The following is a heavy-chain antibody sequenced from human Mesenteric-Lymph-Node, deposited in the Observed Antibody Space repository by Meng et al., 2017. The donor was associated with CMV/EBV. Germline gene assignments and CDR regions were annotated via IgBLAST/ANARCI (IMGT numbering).Heavy chain of an antibody. D-gene: IGHD6-19*01. CDR2: ISAYNGNT. CDR3: AIETYSSGLFDY. J-gene: IGHJ4*02. CDR1: GYTFTSYG. Sequence: ASVKVSCKASGYTFTSYGISWVRQAPGQGLEWMGWISAYNGNTTYAQKFQGRVTITTDESTSTAYMELSSLRSEDTAVYYCAIETYSSGLFDYWGQGTLVTVSS. V-gene: IGHV1-18*01.